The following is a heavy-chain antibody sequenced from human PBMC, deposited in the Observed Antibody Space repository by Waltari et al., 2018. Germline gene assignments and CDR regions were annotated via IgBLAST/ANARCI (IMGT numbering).Heavy chain of an antibody. D-gene: IGHD2-15*01. V-gene: IGHV3-74*03. Sequence: EVQLVESGGGLVQPGGSLRLSCAAPGVTLSRSWIHWVRQSPGKGLMWVSRINNDGSSTVYADSVKGRFTISRDDAKNTVSLQMNNLSAEDTALYYCARAGLLGAFDVWGQGIMVTVSS. CDR2: INNDGSST. J-gene: IGHJ3*01. CDR1: GVTLSRSW. CDR3: ARAGLLGAFDV.